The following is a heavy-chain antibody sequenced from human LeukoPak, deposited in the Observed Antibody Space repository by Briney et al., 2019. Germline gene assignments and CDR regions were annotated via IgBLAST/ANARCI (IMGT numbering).Heavy chain of an antibody. CDR3: ARALIFWSGYYPSAEYFQH. V-gene: IGHV5-51*01. D-gene: IGHD3-3*01. CDR1: GYSFTSYW. Sequence: GEPLKISCKGSGYSFTSYWIGWVRKMPGKGLEWMGIIYPGDSDTRYRPSFQGQVTISADKSISTAYLQWSSLKASDTAMYYCARALIFWSGYYPSAEYFQHWGQGTLVTVSS. CDR2: IYPGDSDT. J-gene: IGHJ1*01.